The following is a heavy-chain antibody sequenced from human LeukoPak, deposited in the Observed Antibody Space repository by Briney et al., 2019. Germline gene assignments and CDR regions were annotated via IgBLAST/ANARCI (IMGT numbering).Heavy chain of an antibody. D-gene: IGHD6-25*01. V-gene: IGHV3-23*01. CDR3: AKDRRLAAFDY. Sequence: GGSLRLSCAASGFTFSTFAMIWVRQPPGKGLEWVSGITDRGESTYYAGSVKGRFTISRDNSKNTLYLQMNSLRAEDTAVYYCAKDRRLAAFDYGGQGTLVTVSS. J-gene: IGHJ4*02. CDR2: ITDRGEST. CDR1: GFTFSTFA.